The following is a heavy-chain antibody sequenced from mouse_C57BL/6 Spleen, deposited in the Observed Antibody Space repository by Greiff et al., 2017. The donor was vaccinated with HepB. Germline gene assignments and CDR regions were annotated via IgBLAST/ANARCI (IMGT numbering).Heavy chain of an antibody. Sequence: QVQLKQPGAELVRPGSSVKLSCKASGYTFTSYWMHWVKQRPIQGLEWIGNIDPSDSETHYNQKFKDKATLTVDKSSSTAYMQLSSLTSEDSAVYYCASSYGNYWYFDVWGTGTTVTVSS. CDR2: IDPSDSET. J-gene: IGHJ1*03. CDR1: GYTFTSYW. CDR3: ASSYGNYWYFDV. D-gene: IGHD2-1*01. V-gene: IGHV1-52*01.